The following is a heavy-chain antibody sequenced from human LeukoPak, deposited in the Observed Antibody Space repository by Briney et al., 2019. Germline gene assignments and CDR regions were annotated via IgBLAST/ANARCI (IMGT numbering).Heavy chain of an antibody. Sequence: SETLSLTCALSGYSISSGYYWGWIRRPPGKGVGGIGSIYHRGSTYYNPSLKSRVTISADTSKNQFSLKMNSVTAADTAVYYCASAVVPAAAFDIWGQGTMVTVSS. D-gene: IGHD2-2*01. V-gene: IGHV4-38-2*01. J-gene: IGHJ3*02. CDR2: IYHRGST. CDR1: GYSISSGYY. CDR3: ASAVVPAAAFDI.